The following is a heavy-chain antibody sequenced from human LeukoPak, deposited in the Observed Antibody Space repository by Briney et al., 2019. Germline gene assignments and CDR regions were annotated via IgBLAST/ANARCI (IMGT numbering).Heavy chain of an antibody. D-gene: IGHD4-17*01. J-gene: IGHJ4*02. CDR2: IYPGDSDT. CDR1: GYSFTSYW. V-gene: IGHV5-51*01. CDR3: ARPWDYGDYFSYGN. Sequence: GESLKISCKGSGYSFTSYWIAWVRQMPGKGLEWKGIIYPGDSDTRYSPSFQGQVTISADKSLNTAYLHWRSPKASDTAMYYCARPWDYGDYFSYGNWGQGTLVTVSS.